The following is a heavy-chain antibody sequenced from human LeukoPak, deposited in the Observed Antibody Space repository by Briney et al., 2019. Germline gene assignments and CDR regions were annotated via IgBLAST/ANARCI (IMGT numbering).Heavy chain of an antibody. CDR1: GGXISSYY. Sequence: SETLSLTCTVSGGXISSYYCSWIRQPPGKGLESIGNIYDSGSTNYNLSLKSRVTISVDTSKNQCSLKLSSVTAADTAVYYCARQSISGSSLSYFDYWGQGTLVNVSS. D-gene: IGHD3-22*01. J-gene: IGHJ4*02. CDR3: ARQSISGSSLSYFDY. CDR2: IYDSGST. V-gene: IGHV4-59*01.